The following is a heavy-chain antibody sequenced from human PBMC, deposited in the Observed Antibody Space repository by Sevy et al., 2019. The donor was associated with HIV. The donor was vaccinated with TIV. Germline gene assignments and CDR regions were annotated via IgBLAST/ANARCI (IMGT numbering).Heavy chain of an antibody. CDR2: LKGKVYGGTV. CDR1: GFTFGDYC. CDR3: TRWKAAQSIFDY. D-gene: IGHD6-13*01. V-gene: IGHV3-49*04. J-gene: IGHJ4*02. Sequence: GGSLRLSCTASGFTFGDYCMSWVRQAPGKGLEWVAFLKGKVYGGTVDHAASVKGRFIISRDDSKSIAYLQMNDLKTEDTGVYYCTRWKAAQSIFDYWGQGALVTVSS.